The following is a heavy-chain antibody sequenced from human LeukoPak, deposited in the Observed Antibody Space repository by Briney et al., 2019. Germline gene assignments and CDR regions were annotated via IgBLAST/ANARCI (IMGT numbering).Heavy chain of an antibody. CDR3: ARGTPKINYYYYMDV. J-gene: IGHJ6*03. V-gene: IGHV1-46*01. Sequence: ASVKVSCKASGYTFTSYYMHWVRQAPGQGLEWMEIINPSGGSTSYAQKFQGRVTMTRDMSTSTVYMELSSLRSEDTAVYYCARGTPKINYYYYMDVWGKGTTVTVSS. CDR2: INPSGGST. D-gene: IGHD2-15*01. CDR1: GYTFTSYY.